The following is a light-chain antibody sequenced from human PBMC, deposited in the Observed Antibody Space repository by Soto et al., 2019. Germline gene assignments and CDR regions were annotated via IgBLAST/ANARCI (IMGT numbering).Light chain of an antibody. CDR1: QSVTSN. Sequence: EIVMTQSPATLSVSPGERATLSCRASQSVTSNLAWYQQKPGRAPRLLIYGASTRATVIPARFSGSGSGTEFNLTISNLQSEDFALYYCQHYFNWPYTFGQGTTLEIK. CDR2: GAS. CDR3: QHYFNWPYT. V-gene: IGKV3-15*01. J-gene: IGKJ2*01.